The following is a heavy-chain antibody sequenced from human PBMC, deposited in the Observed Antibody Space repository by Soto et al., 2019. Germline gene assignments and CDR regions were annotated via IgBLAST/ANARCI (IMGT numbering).Heavy chain of an antibody. CDR1: GYTFTSYA. D-gene: IGHD5-18*01. J-gene: IGHJ4*02. V-gene: IGHV1-18*01. CDR3: ARPRGYSYGFDY. Sequence: VKVSCKASGYTFTSYAMHWVRQAPGQRLEWMGWISAYNGNTNYAQKPQGRVTMTTDTSTSTAYMELRSLRSDDTAVYYCARPRGYSYGFDYWGQGTLVTVSS. CDR2: ISAYNGNT.